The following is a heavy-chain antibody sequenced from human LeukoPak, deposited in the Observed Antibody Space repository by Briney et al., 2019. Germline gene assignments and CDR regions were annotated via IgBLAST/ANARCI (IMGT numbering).Heavy chain of an antibody. Sequence: GSLRLSCVASGFTFSNYGMSWVRQAPGKGLEWVSAISPRSSSTYYADSVKGRFTVSRDNSKNGMFLQMNSLRAEDTAVYYCAGYYYDSSGYLGYWGQGTLVTVSS. CDR1: GFTFSNYG. D-gene: IGHD3-22*01. V-gene: IGHV3-23*01. J-gene: IGHJ4*02. CDR3: AGYYYDSSGYLGY. CDR2: ISPRSSST.